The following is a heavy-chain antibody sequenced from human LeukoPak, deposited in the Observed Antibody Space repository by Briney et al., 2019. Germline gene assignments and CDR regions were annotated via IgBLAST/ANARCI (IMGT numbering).Heavy chain of an antibody. CDR3: ARDGTMVRGVHDF. J-gene: IGHJ4*02. V-gene: IGHV4-39*07. CDR1: GGPISSTTYF. D-gene: IGHD3-10*01. CDR2: IYYSGST. Sequence: SETLSLTCTVSGGPISSTTYFWVWIRQPPGKGLEWIASIYYSGSTYYNPSLKSRVTISVDTSKNQFSLKLNSVTAADTAVYYCARDGTMVRGVHDFWGQGTLVTVSS.